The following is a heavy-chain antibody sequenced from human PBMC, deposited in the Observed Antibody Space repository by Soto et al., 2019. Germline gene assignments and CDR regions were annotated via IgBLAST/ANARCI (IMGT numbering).Heavy chain of an antibody. Sequence: GSSVKPTCKASGNSYSNNAMHWGRQAPGQKHEWMGWLNAGNGNTKYPQKFQDRVTITRDTSASTAYMELSSLRSEDTAVYYCAKGVFIAFVVAGDLMAFWGQGSTVIGSS. D-gene: IGHD2-15*01. CDR2: LNAGNGNT. CDR1: GNSYSNNA. V-gene: IGHV1-3*01. J-gene: IGHJ6*02. CDR3: AKGVFIAFVVAGDLMAF.